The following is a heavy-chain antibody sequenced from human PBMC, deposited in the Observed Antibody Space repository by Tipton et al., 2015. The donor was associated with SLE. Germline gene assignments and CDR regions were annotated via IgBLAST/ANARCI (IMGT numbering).Heavy chain of an antibody. CDR1: RFTFSDYY. V-gene: IGHV3-33*08. CDR2: IWYDGSNK. CDR3: ARDPQPSLLGRLDY. Sequence: SLRLSCAASRFTFSDYYMSWIRQAPGKGLEWVAVIWYDGSNKYYADSVKGRFTISRDNSKNTLYLQMNSLRAEDTAVYYCARDPQPSLLGRLDYWGQGTLVTVSS. D-gene: IGHD3-16*01. J-gene: IGHJ4*02.